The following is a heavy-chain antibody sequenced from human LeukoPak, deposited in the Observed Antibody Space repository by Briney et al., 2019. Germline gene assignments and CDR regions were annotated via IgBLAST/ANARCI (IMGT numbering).Heavy chain of an antibody. CDR3: ARSGGYYYDSSGYHHDAFDI. CDR2: IIPIFGTA. Sequence: SVKVSCKASGGTFSSYAISWVRQAPGQGLEWMGGIIPIFGTANYAQKFQGRVTITADESTSTAYMELSSLRSEDTAVYYCARSGGYYYDSSGYHHDAFDIWGQGTMVTVSS. J-gene: IGHJ3*02. V-gene: IGHV1-69*13. D-gene: IGHD3-22*01. CDR1: GGTFSSYA.